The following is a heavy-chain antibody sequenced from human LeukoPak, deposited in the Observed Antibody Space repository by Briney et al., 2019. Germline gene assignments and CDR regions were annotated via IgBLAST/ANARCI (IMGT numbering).Heavy chain of an antibody. J-gene: IGHJ4*02. CDR3: SKVQGPGSSRPNLDY. D-gene: IGHD6-19*01. V-gene: IGHV3-23*01. Sequence: GGSLRLSCAASGFTFSSYAMSWVRQAPGKGLEWVSAICDSGGRTYYADSVKGRFTISRDNSKNTLYLQMNSLRAEDTAVYYCSKVQGPGSSRPNLDYWGQGTLVTVSS. CDR2: ICDSGGRT. CDR1: GFTFSSYA.